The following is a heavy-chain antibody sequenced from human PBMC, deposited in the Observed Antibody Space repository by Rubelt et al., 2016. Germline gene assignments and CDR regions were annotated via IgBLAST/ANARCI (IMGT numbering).Heavy chain of an antibody. CDR1: GDSINTDNW. CDR3: ARAGRRARGIVGSFYFDY. D-gene: IGHD3-10*01. CDR2: IYKSGST. J-gene: IGHJ4*02. Sequence: QLQLQESGPGLVEPSGTLSLTCAVSGDSINTDNWWNWVRQPPGKGLEWIGAIYKSGSTHSSASLKSRLTLSMDRSKNQFSRLLTSVTATDTAVYYCARAGRRARGIVGSFYFDYWGQGSLVTVSS. V-gene: IGHV4-4*02.